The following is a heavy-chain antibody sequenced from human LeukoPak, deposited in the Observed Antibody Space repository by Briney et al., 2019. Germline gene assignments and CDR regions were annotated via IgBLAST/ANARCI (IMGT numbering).Heavy chain of an antibody. Sequence: ASVKVSCKASGYTFTSNHIHWVRQAPGQGLEWMGIINPSGRSTNYAQKFQGRVTMTSDTSASTAYTELSSLRSEDTAVYYCARVYYAGWFDPWGQGTLVTVSS. CDR3: ARVYYAGWFDP. D-gene: IGHD2-8*01. CDR1: GYTFTSNH. J-gene: IGHJ5*02. V-gene: IGHV1-46*01. CDR2: INPSGRST.